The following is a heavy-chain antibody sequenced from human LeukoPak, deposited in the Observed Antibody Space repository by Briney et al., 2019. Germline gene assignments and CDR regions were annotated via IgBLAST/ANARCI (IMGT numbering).Heavy chain of an antibody. D-gene: IGHD3-22*01. CDR2: MYTGGGR. CDR1: GFSVSNYY. Sequence: PGGSLRLSCAASGFSVSNYYMSWVRQPPGKGLEWVSVMYTGGGRYYGDSVKGRFTISRDNSKNSLYLQMNSLRAEDTAVYYCARDHSNLYYYDSSGAWGQGTLVTVSS. CDR3: ARDHSNLYYYDSSGA. J-gene: IGHJ5*02. V-gene: IGHV3-66*01.